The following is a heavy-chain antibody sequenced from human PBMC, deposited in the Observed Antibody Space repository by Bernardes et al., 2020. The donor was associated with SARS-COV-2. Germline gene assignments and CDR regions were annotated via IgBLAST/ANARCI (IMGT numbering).Heavy chain of an antibody. Sequence: GGSLRLSCAASGFTVSRYYMTWVRQAPGKGLEWVSIIYSGGYTSYADSVKGRFTISRGNSNNTPFLQMNSLRVEDTAVYFCARGGVNDAFDVWGQGTIVTVSS. CDR3: ARGGVNDAFDV. J-gene: IGHJ3*01. V-gene: IGHV3-53*01. CDR2: IYSGGYT. D-gene: IGHD2-8*01. CDR1: GFTVSRYY.